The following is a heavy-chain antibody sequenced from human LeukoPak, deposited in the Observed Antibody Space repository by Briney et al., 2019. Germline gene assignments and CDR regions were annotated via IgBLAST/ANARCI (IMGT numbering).Heavy chain of an antibody. Sequence: SETLSLTCTVSGGSVSSGSYYRSWIRQPPGKGLEWIGYIYYSGSTNYNPSLKSRVTISVDTSKNQFSLKLSSVTAADTAVYYCARVKVEMATIPYYFDYWGQGTLVTVSS. CDR3: ARVKVEMATIPYYFDY. CDR2: IYYSGST. CDR1: GGSVSSGSYY. V-gene: IGHV4-61*01. J-gene: IGHJ4*02. D-gene: IGHD5-24*01.